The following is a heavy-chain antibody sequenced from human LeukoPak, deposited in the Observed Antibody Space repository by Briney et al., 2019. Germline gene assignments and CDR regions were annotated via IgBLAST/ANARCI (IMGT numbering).Heavy chain of an antibody. CDR2: IYYSGST. D-gene: IGHD6-13*01. CDR1: DGSISTYY. Sequence: SETLSLTCTVSDGSISTYYWNWIRQPPGKGLEWIGYIYYSGSTSYNPSLKSRVTISVDTSKNQFSLKLTSVTAADTAVYYCAGERAEAGTTYYYSYWDVGGKGTTVTVS. V-gene: IGHV4-59*01. J-gene: IGHJ6*03. CDR3: AGERAEAGTTYYYSYWDV.